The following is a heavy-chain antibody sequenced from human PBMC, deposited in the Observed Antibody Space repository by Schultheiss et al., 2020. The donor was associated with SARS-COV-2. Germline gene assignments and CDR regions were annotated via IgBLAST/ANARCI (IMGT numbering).Heavy chain of an antibody. CDR3: ARVGSGSWYSYYYYGMDV. CDR1: GFTFDDYG. CDR2: ISSSSSYI. D-gene: IGHD6-13*01. Sequence: GGSLRLSCAASGFTFDDYGMSWVRQAPGKGLEWVSSISSSSSYIYYADSVKGRFTISRDNAKNSLYLQMNSLRDEDAAVYYCARVGSGSWYSYYYYGMDVWGQGTTVTVSS. J-gene: IGHJ6*02. V-gene: IGHV3-21*01.